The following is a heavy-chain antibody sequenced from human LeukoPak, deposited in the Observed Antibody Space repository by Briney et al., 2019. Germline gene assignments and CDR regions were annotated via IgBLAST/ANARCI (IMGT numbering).Heavy chain of an antibody. Sequence: SVKVSCKASGGTFSSYAISWVRQAPGQGLEWVGRIIPIFGIANYAQKFQGRVTITADKSTSTAYMELSSLRSEDTAVYYCARHSNYYDSSGYYYVYWGQGTLVTVSS. J-gene: IGHJ4*02. CDR2: IIPIFGIA. V-gene: IGHV1-69*04. D-gene: IGHD3-22*01. CDR1: GGTFSSYA. CDR3: ARHSNYYDSSGYYYVY.